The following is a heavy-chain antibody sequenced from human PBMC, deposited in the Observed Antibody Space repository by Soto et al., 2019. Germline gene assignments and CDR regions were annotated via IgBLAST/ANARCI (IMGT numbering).Heavy chain of an antibody. D-gene: IGHD2-2*01. CDR2: IYSGGST. CDR1: GFTVSSNY. V-gene: IGHV3-53*01. J-gene: IGHJ4*02. CDR3: AKDTYSSSWYF. Sequence: EVQLVESGGGLIQPGGSLRLSCAASGFTVSSNYMSWVRQAPGKGLEWVSVIYSGGSTYYADSVKGRFTISRDNSKNTLYLQMNGLRAEDTALYFCAKDTYSSSWYFWGQGTLVTVSS.